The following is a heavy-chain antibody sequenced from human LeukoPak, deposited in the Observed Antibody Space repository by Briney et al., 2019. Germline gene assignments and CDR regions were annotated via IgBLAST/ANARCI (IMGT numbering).Heavy chain of an antibody. CDR3: AKTPSGGRLGHTDY. Sequence: PSETLSLTCAVSGGSISSSNWWSWVRQPPGKGLEWIGEIYHSGSTNYNPSLKSRVTISVDKSKNQFSLKLSSVTAADTAVYYCAKTPSGGRLGHTDYWGQGTLVTVSS. CDR2: IYHSGST. D-gene: IGHD2-15*01. CDR1: GGSISSSNW. J-gene: IGHJ4*02. V-gene: IGHV4-4*02.